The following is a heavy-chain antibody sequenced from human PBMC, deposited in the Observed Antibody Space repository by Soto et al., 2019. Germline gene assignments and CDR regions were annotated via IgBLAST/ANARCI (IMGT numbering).Heavy chain of an antibody. J-gene: IGHJ6*02. Sequence: GESLKISCKGSGYSFTSYWIGWVRQMPGKGLEWMGIIYPGDSDTRYSPSFQGQVTISADKSISTAYLQWSSLKASDTAMYYCARAYYDILTAPAMDVWGQGTTVTVSS. V-gene: IGHV5-51*01. D-gene: IGHD3-9*01. CDR3: ARAYYDILTAPAMDV. CDR2: IYPGDSDT. CDR1: GYSFTSYW.